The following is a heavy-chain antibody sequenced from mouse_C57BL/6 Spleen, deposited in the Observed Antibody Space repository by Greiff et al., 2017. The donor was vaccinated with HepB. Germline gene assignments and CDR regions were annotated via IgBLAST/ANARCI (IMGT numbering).Heavy chain of an antibody. Sequence: QVQLQQSGPELVKPGASVKISCKASGYAFSSSWMNWVKQRPGKGLEWIGRIYPGDGDTNYNGKFKGKATLTADKSSSTAYMQLSSLTSEDSAVYFCAPLYYVNSYFDSWGQGTTLTVSS. CDR2: IYPGDGDT. CDR1: GYAFSSSW. J-gene: IGHJ2*01. CDR3: APLYYVNSYFDS. D-gene: IGHD2-1*01. V-gene: IGHV1-82*01.